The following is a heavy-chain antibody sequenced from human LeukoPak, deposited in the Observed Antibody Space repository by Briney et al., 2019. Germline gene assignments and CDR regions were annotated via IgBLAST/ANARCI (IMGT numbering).Heavy chain of an antibody. CDR3: ARGRPHGNDY. D-gene: IGHD4-23*01. V-gene: IGHV3-23*01. CDR1: GFTFSTNA. J-gene: IGHJ4*02. CDR2: ISGSGAST. Sequence: GGSLRLSCLTSGFTFSTNAMSWVRQAPGKRLEWISGISGSGASTYYADSVKGRFSISRDNAKNTLYLQMNSLRVEDTAVYYCARGRPHGNDYWGQGTLVTVSS.